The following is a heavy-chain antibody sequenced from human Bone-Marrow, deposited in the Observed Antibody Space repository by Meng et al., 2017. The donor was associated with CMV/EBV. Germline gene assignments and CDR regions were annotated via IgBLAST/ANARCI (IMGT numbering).Heavy chain of an antibody. CDR3: TTEPPGHWVSGY. J-gene: IGHJ4*02. V-gene: IGHV3-15*01. CDR1: GFTFSYYY. D-gene: IGHD3-16*01. CDR2: IKTKTEGGIS. Sequence: GESLKISCAASGFTFSYYYMSGVRQAPGKGLEWVGRIKTKTEGGISDYAGPVKGRFTISRDDSKKTLYLQMNSLKSEDTAVYYCTTEPPGHWVSGYWGQGTLVTVSS.